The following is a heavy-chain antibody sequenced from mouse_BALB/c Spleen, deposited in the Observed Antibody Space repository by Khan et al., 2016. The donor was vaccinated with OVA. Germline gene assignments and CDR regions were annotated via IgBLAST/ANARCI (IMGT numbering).Heavy chain of an antibody. CDR1: GYTFTSYW. V-gene: IGHV1S81*02. Sequence: QVQLQQSGAELVKAGASVKMSCKASGYTFTSYWMHWVKQRLGQGLEWFAETNPTNGRTYYNEKFKSKATLTVDKSSSTAYMLLSGTTFEDSAVYYGARIKKIVATYFDYWGQGTTLTVSS. J-gene: IGHJ2*01. D-gene: IGHD1-1*01. CDR3: ARIKKIVATYFDY. CDR2: TNPTNGRT.